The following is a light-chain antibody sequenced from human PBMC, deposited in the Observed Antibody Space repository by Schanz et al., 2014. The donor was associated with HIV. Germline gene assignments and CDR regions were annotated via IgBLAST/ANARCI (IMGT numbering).Light chain of an antibody. CDR3: HQRSSWPQT. Sequence: EIVLTQSPGTLSVSPGERATLSCRASQSVRSSYLAWYQQKPGQAPRLLIYAASTRATGVPPRFSGSGSGTDFTLTISSLETEDFAVYFCHQRSSWPQTFGQGTKVEIK. CDR2: AAS. J-gene: IGKJ1*01. V-gene: IGKV3D-20*02. CDR1: QSVRSSY.